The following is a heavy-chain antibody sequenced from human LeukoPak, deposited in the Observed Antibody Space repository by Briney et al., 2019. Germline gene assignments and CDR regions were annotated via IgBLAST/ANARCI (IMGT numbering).Heavy chain of an antibody. D-gene: IGHD2-21*02. V-gene: IGHV1-3*04. J-gene: IGHJ4*02. Sequence: ASVKVSCKASGYTFTAYAMHWVRQAPGQRLEWMGWINTDNGYTKYSQKFQGRVTITRDTSANTAYMELSSLTSEDTAVYYCARDRRPCSGDRSSEFFYDWGQGTLVTVSS. CDR2: INTDNGYT. CDR3: ARDRRPCSGDRSSEFFYD. CDR1: GYTFTAYA.